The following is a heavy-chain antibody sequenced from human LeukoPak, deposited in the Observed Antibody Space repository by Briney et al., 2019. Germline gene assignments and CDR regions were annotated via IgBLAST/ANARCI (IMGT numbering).Heavy chain of an antibody. D-gene: IGHD3-3*01. Sequence: GGSLRLSCAASGFTFSSYAMHWVRQAPGKGLEWVAVISYDGSNKYYADSVKGRFTISRDNSKNTLYLQMNSLRAEDTAVYYCARELRTHTFWSGYYQSYGMDVWGQGTTVTVSS. CDR1: GFTFSSYA. CDR3: ARELRTHTFWSGYYQSYGMDV. CDR2: ISYDGSNK. V-gene: IGHV3-30*04. J-gene: IGHJ6*02.